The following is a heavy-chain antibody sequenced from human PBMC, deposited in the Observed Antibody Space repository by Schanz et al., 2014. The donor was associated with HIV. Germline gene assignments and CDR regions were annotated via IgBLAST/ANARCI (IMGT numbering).Heavy chain of an antibody. V-gene: IGHV3-23*04. CDR1: GFTFDDYA. D-gene: IGHD2-2*01. J-gene: IGHJ4*02. Sequence: EVQLVESGGDLVQPGRSLRLSCAASGFTFDDYAMHWVRQAPGKGLEWVSGISEFGGSAWYADSVKGRFTISRDNSKNTLYLQMDSLRAEDTALYFCAKSTWVDNCGQGTLVTVSS. CDR2: ISEFGGSA. CDR3: AKSTWVDN.